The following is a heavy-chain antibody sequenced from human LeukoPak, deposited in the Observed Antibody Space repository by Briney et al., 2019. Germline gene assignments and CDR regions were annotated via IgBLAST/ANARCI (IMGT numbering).Heavy chain of an antibody. CDR3: ARESWGHDPINKYYYYYMDV. D-gene: IGHD7-27*01. J-gene: IGHJ6*03. Sequence: KASETLSLTCAVYGGSFSGYYWSWIRQPPGKGLEWIGEINHSGSTNYNPSLKSRVTISVDTSKNQFSLKLSSVTAADTAVYYCARESWGHDPINKYYYYYMDVWGKGTAVTVSS. CDR1: GGSFSGYY. V-gene: IGHV4-34*01. CDR2: INHSGST.